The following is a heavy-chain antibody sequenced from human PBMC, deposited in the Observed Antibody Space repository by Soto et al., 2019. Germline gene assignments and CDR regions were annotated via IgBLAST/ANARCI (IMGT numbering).Heavy chain of an antibody. D-gene: IGHD1-26*01. CDR2: LAPISGSP. V-gene: IGHV1-69*18. J-gene: IGHJ3*01. CDR1: GDTFSHYV. CDR3: ARIGVGSRR. Sequence: VQMVQSGAEVKEPGSSVKVSCTNSGDTFSHYVMSWVRQAPGQGLEWMGSLAPISGSPNYAERFEGRLTISADAGTSKMYKELRSLKYDDTAGYYCARIGVGSRRWGQGTMVTVSS.